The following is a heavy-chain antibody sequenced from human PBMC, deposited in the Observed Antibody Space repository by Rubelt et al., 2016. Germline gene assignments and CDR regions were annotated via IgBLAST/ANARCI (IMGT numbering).Heavy chain of an antibody. J-gene: IGHJ4*02. CDR1: RFTFSTYA. V-gene: IGHV3-23*01. CDR3: ARGNSAAY. CDR2: VNGAGSTT. D-gene: IGHD3-10*01. Sequence: EVQLLESGGDLVQPGGSLRLSCAASRFTFSTYAMGWVRQAPGKGLVWVSRVNGAGSTTNYADSVRGRFTISRDNAKNTLYLQMDSVRVEDTAVYYCARGNSAAYWGQGTVVTVSS.